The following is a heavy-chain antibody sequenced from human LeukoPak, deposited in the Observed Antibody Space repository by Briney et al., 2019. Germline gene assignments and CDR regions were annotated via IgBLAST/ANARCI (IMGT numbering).Heavy chain of an antibody. CDR2: MYYSGST. J-gene: IGHJ6*03. Sequence: SSETLSLTCTVSGGSISSSSYYWGWIRQPPGKGLEWIGSMYYSGSTYYNPSLKSRVTISVDTSKNQFSLKLSSVTAADTAVYYCAYCHQKDYYYYMDVWGKGTTVTVSS. CDR1: GGSISSSSYY. CDR3: AYCHQKDYYYYMDV. D-gene: IGHD1-26*01. V-gene: IGHV4-39*07.